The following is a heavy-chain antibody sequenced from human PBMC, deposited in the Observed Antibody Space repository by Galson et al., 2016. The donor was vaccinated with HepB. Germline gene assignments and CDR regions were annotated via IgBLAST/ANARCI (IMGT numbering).Heavy chain of an antibody. CDR1: GGSFSGYY. Sequence: SETLSLTCAVYGGSFSGYYWSWIRQPPGKGLEWIGEINHSGSTNYNPSLKSRVTISVDTSKNQFSLKLSSVTAADTAVYYCARGDDELLYPVESPHHYYGMDVWGQGTTVTVSS. V-gene: IGHV4-34*01. D-gene: IGHD2-2*02. J-gene: IGHJ6*02. CDR3: ARGDDELLYPVESPHHYYGMDV. CDR2: INHSGST.